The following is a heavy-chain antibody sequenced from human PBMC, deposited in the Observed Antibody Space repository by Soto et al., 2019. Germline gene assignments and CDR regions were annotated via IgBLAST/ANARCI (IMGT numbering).Heavy chain of an antibody. J-gene: IGHJ4*02. D-gene: IGHD1-1*01. V-gene: IGHV1-24*01. Sequence: QVHLVQSGAEVKKPGASVKVSCKVSVHTLTEFSMHWVRQAPGKGLEWMGGFDPEDGEIMYAQKFQGRVTMTEDTSTDSAYMELSSLRSEDTAVYYCAAGGTRWLHSPFDYWGQGTLVTVSS. CDR2: FDPEDGEI. CDR3: AAGGTRWLHSPFDY. CDR1: VHTLTEFS.